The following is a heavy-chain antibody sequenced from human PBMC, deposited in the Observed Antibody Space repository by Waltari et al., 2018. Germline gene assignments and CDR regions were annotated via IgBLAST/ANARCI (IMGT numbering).Heavy chain of an antibody. Sequence: EERLLESGGGLVQPGDSLRLSCAGSGFRFSNYWMNWVRTAPGKGLVGVARIGNDETSISYADSVKGRLTSSRDNAKNTVYLQMKRLRVEDTAVYYCARLAPRTYRSPVPGRHYYYGMDVWGQGTTVTVSS. V-gene: IGHV3-74*01. CDR2: IGNDETSI. CDR3: ARLAPRTYRSPVPGRHYYYGMDV. CDR1: GFRFSNYW. J-gene: IGHJ6*02. D-gene: IGHD3-10*01.